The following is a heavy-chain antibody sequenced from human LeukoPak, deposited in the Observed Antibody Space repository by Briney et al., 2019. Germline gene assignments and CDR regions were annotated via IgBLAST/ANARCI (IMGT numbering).Heavy chain of an antibody. CDR3: VREWAGGLAAAGTRIEGSY. CDR1: AFSSSNYC. CDR2: IKQDGSQE. Sequence: PGGSLRLSCVVSAFSSSNYCMSWVRQAPGKGLEWVADIKQDGSQENYVDSVKGRFTISRDNAKNSVYLQMNGLLVEDTAVYYCVREWAGGLAAAGTRIEGSYWGQGTQVIVSS. V-gene: IGHV3-7*01. J-gene: IGHJ4*02. D-gene: IGHD6-13*01.